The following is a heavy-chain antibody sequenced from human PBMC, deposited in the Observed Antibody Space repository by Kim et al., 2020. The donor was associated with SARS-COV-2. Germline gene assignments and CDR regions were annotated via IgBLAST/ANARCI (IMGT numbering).Heavy chain of an antibody. J-gene: IGHJ4*02. V-gene: IGHV4-4*07. CDR3: ARGPSWNSFDN. Sequence: SETLSLTCSVSGGSVNDFYWTWIRQTADQGLEWIGRMFSSGTPFYNPSLKSRVTMSADTSKNQFSLKLRSVTAADTAVYFCARGPSWNSFDNWGQGTLVTVSS. D-gene: IGHD2-2*01. CDR1: GGSVNDFY. CDR2: MFSSGTP.